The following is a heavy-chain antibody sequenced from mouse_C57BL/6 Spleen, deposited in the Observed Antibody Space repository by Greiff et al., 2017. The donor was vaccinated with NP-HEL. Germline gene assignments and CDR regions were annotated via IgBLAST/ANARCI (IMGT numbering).Heavy chain of an antibody. D-gene: IGHD1-1*01. CDR3: ARRGYYYGSDWYFDV. CDR2: IDPSDSYT. CDR1: GYTFTSYW. V-gene: IGHV1-69*01. Sequence: QVQLQQPGAELVMPGASVKLSCKASGYTFTSYWMHWVKQRPGQGLEWIGEIDPSDSYTNYNQKFKGKSTLTVDKSSSTAYMQLSSLTSEDSAVYYCARRGYYYGSDWYFDVWGTGTTVTVSS. J-gene: IGHJ1*03.